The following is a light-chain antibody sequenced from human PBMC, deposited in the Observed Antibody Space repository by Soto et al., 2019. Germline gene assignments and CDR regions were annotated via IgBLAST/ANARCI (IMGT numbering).Light chain of an antibody. Sequence: DIQMTQSPSSLSASVGDRVTITCRANQSISSYLNWYQQKPGKAPKLLIYAASSLQSGVPSRFSGSGPGTDFTLTISSLQPEDFTTYYCQQSYSTLWTFGQGTKVDIK. J-gene: IGKJ1*01. CDR3: QQSYSTLWT. V-gene: IGKV1-39*01. CDR2: AAS. CDR1: QSISSY.